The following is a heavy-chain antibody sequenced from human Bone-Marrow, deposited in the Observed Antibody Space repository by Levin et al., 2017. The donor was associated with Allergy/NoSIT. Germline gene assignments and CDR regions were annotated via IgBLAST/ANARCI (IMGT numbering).Heavy chain of an antibody. V-gene: IGHV2-26*01. CDR2: IFSNDEK. CDR1: GFSLSNARMG. D-gene: IGHD3-16*01. J-gene: IGHJ3*02. Sequence: SGPTLVKPTETLTLTCTVSGFSLSNARMGVSWIRQPPGKALEWLAHIFSNDEKSYSTSLKSRLTISKDTSKSQVVLTMTNMDPVDTATYYCARMKMITFGGAKAADAFDSWGQGTMVTVSS. CDR3: ARMKMITFGGAKAADAFDS.